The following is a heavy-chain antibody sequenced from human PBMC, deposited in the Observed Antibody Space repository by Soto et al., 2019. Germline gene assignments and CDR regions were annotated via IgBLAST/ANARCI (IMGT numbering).Heavy chain of an antibody. CDR1: GFTFSSYT. Sequence: EVQLLESGGDLVQPGGSLRLSCVASGFTFSSYTMTWVRQAPGKGLEWVSVIYSSGDSTYYAGSVKGRFTISRDNSKNTLYLQMNSLRADDTAVYYCAKSPTMTTKVVDYWGQGTLVTVSS. CDR3: AKSPTMTTKVVDY. V-gene: IGHV3-23*01. J-gene: IGHJ4*02. CDR2: IYSSGDST. D-gene: IGHD4-17*01.